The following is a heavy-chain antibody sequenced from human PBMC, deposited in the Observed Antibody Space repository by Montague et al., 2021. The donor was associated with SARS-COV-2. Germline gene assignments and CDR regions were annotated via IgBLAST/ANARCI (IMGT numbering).Heavy chain of an antibody. D-gene: IGHD2-2*01. CDR3: ARVRAVPAAMRIFSLGRSYDGMDV. CDR1: GGSISSSSYY. V-gene: IGHV4-39*07. Sequence: SETLSLTCTVSGGSISSSSYYRGWIRQPPGKGLEWIGNIYYSGSTYYNPSLKSRVTVSVDTSKNQFSLKLSSVTAADTAVYYCARVRAVPAAMRIFSLGRSYDGMDVWGQGTTVTVSS. J-gene: IGHJ6*02. CDR2: IYYSGST.